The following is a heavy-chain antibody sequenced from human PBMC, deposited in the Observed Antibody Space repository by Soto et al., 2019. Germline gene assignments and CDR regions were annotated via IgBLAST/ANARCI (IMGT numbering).Heavy chain of an antibody. CDR2: ISWNSDNI. V-gene: IGHV3-9*01. J-gene: IGHJ3*02. D-gene: IGHD4-4*01. CDR1: GFTFDDYA. CDR3: AKDLYSNYGDAFDI. Sequence: GGSLRLSCAASGFTFDDYAMHWVRQAPGKGLEWVSGISWNSDNIGYPDSVKGRFTISRDNVKNSLYLQMNSLRAEDTALYYCAKDLYSNYGDAFDIWGQGTMVTVSS.